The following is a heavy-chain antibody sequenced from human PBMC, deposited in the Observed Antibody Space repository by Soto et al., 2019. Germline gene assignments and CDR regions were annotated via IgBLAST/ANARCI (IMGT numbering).Heavy chain of an antibody. V-gene: IGHV4-31*03. CDR2: MFYSGST. CDR1: GASISSGRSY. Sequence: SETLSLTCTVSGASISSGRSYWSWIRQHPGKGLEWIGYMFYSGSTYYHPSLKSRVNISADTSKNQFSLRLTSVTPADTAVYYCARDNGYGHFDSWGQGTLVTVS. D-gene: IGHD5-12*01. J-gene: IGHJ4*02. CDR3: ARDNGYGHFDS.